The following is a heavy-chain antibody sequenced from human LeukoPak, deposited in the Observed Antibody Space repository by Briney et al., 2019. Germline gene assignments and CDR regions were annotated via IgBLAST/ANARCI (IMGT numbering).Heavy chain of an antibody. D-gene: IGHD3-10*02. J-gene: IGHJ4*02. CDR3: ARDLFEATALDY. V-gene: IGHV1-46*01. CDR2: INPSGGST. Sequence: ASVKVSCKASGGTFSSYAISWVRQAPGQGLEWMGIINPSGGSTSYAQKFQGRVTMTRDMSTSTVYMELSSLRSEDTAVYYCARDLFEATALDYWGQGTLVTVSS. CDR1: GGTFSSYA.